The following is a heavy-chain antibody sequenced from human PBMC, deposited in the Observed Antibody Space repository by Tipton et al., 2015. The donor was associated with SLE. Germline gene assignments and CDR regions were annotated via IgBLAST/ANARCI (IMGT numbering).Heavy chain of an antibody. D-gene: IGHD1-26*01. CDR2: INHSGST. Sequence: TLSLTCTVSGGSISSSSYYWGWIRQPPGKGLEWIGEINHSGSTNYNPSLKSRVTISVDTSKNQFSLKLSSVTAADTAVYYCAREGIVGATGAFDIWGQGTMVTVSS. CDR1: GGSISSSSYY. V-gene: IGHV4-39*07. J-gene: IGHJ3*02. CDR3: AREGIVGATGAFDI.